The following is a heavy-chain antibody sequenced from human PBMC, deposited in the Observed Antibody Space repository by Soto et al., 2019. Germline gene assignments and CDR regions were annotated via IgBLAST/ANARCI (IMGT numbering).Heavy chain of an antibody. J-gene: IGHJ3*01. CDR2: ISGSGGST. D-gene: IGHD3-22*01. V-gene: IGHV3-23*01. Sequence: GGSLRLSCAASGFTFSSYAMSWVRQAPGKGLEWVSAISGSGGSTYYADSVKGRFTISRDISKITLYLQMNGLRAEDTAVYYCARERITMIVVVMTNWGQGTMVTVSS. CDR1: GFTFSSYA. CDR3: ARERITMIVVVMTN.